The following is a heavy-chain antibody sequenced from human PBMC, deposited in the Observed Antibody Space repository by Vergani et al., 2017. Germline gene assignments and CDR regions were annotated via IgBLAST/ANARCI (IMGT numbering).Heavy chain of an antibody. Sequence: QMQLVQSGPEVKKPGTSVKVSCKASGFTFTSSAMQWVRQARGQRLEWIGWIVVGSGNTNYAQKFQERVTITRDTSASTAYMELSSLRSEDTAVYYCASHCSGGSCNSRDYYGMDVWGQGTPVTVSS. CDR2: IVVGSGNT. J-gene: IGHJ6*02. V-gene: IGHV1-58*02. CDR1: GFTFTSSA. D-gene: IGHD2-15*01. CDR3: ASHCSGGSCNSRDYYGMDV.